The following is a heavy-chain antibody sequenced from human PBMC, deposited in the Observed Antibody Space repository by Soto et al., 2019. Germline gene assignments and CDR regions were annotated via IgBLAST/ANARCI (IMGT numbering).Heavy chain of an antibody. CDR2: ISTYNGNT. D-gene: IGHD3-22*01. Sequence: QVQLVQSGAEVNKPGPSVKVSCKVSGYSLITYGATCVRQTPGQGLDWLGWISTYNGNTKYAERLQGRVTLTTDTSTSSAYMELRSLRSGDTAVYYCGRGPTAYLDISGNYFLDYWGQATLVTVSS. V-gene: IGHV1-18*01. CDR1: GYSLITYG. J-gene: IGHJ4*01. CDR3: GRGPTAYLDISGNYFLDY.